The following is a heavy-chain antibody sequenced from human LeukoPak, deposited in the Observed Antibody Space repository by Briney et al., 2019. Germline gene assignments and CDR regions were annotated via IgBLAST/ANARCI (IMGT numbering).Heavy chain of an antibody. CDR2: IYYSGST. Sequence: PSETLSLTCTVSGGSISSSSYYWGWIRQPPGKGLEWIGSIYYSGSTYYNPSLKSRLIISVDTSKNQISLRLRSVTAADTAVYYCANLERYSFYFDYWGQGTLVTVSS. CDR1: GGSISSSSYY. J-gene: IGHJ4*02. D-gene: IGHD5-18*01. CDR3: ANLERYSFYFDY. V-gene: IGHV4-39*07.